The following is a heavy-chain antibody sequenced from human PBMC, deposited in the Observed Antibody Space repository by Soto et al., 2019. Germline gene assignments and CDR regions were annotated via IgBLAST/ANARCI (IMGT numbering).Heavy chain of an antibody. J-gene: IGHJ4*02. CDR2: IYYSGST. CDR1: GGSMNSYY. Sequence: PSETLSLTCTVSGGSMNSYYWSWIRQPPGKGLEWIGNIYYSGSTNYNPSLRSRVTISVDTPKNQFSLKLSSVTAADTAVYYCARVADYYDSSGYSWKYYFDYWGRGTLVTVSS. D-gene: IGHD3-22*01. V-gene: IGHV4-59*01. CDR3: ARVADYYDSSGYSWKYYFDY.